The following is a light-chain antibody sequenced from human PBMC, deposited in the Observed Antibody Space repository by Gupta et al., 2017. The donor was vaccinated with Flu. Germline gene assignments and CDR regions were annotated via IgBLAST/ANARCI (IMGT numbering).Light chain of an antibody. CDR2: GKR. J-gene: IGLJ3*02. CDR3: QSYDESRNGWV. Sequence: VTSYCTGKCSSNGAGYDVHWYQQLPAAAPKVVIYGKRCRRTGVPERFSGSKCGTSASVASTRLQAEGGADYYCQSYDESRNGWVFGGGTKLTVL. CDR1: CSSNGAGYD. V-gene: IGLV1-40*01.